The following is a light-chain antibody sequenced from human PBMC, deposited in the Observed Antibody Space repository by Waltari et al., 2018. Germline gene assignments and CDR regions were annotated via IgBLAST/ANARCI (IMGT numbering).Light chain of an antibody. Sequence: EIVLTQSPGTVSLSPGERATLSCRASQNVDNYVAWYQQRPGQTPKLLRYDASNRATGVPARFSGSGSGTDFTLTISGLEPEDFAVYYYQQRSSLLPVTFGGGTKVEIK. CDR1: QNVDNY. CDR3: QQRSSLLPVT. V-gene: IGKV3-11*01. J-gene: IGKJ4*01. CDR2: DAS.